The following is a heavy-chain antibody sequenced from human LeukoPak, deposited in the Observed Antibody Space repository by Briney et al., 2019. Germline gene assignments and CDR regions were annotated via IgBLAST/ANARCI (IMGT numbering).Heavy chain of an antibody. CDR3: AKDEVYKAAAGYYFDY. D-gene: IGHD6-13*01. CDR2: ISGSGGST. J-gene: IGHJ4*02. V-gene: IGHV3-23*01. Sequence: GGSLRLSCAASGFTFSSYAMSWVRQAPGKGLEWVSAISGSGGSTYYADSVKGRFTISRDNSKNTLYLQMNSLRAEDTAVYYCAKDEVYKAAAGYYFDYWGQGTLVTVSS. CDR1: GFTFSSYA.